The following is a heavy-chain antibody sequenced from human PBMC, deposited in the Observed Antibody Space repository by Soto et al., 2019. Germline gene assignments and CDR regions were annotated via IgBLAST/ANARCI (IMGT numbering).Heavy chain of an antibody. CDR1: GGSVTTGSYN. V-gene: IGHV4-61*01. Sequence: QVQLQESGPGLVRPSETLSLTCTVSGGSVTTGSYNWSWIRRPPGKGLEWIGNIFFTGITHYNPSLNIRVTMSVDTSKNQFSLTVPSVTAADTDVYYCARDGHGMDVWGQGTTVTVSS. CDR3: ARDGHGMDV. CDR2: IFFTGIT. J-gene: IGHJ6*02.